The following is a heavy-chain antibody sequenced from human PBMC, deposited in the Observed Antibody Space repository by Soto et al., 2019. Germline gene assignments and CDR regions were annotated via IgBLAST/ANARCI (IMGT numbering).Heavy chain of an antibody. CDR1: GGSISSFH. Sequence: SETLSLTCTVSGGSISSFHWSWIRQPPGKGLEWIGFISNSGSTNYNPSLKSRVTISLDTSKNQFSLKLSSVSAADTAVYYCARGVVGASTGFQHWGQGTLVTAPQ. V-gene: IGHV4-59*01. CDR3: ARGVVGASTGFQH. D-gene: IGHD1-26*01. J-gene: IGHJ1*01. CDR2: ISNSGST.